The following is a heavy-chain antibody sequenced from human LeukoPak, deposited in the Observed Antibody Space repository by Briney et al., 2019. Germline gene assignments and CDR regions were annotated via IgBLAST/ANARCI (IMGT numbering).Heavy chain of an antibody. CDR2: INHSGST. V-gene: IGHV4-34*01. CDR1: GGSFSGYY. J-gene: IGHJ5*02. CDR3: ARDREDTAMVTWFDP. Sequence: PSETLSLTCAVYGGSFSGYYWSWIRQPPGKGLEWLGEINHSGSTNYNPSLKSRVTISVDTSKNQFSLKLSSVTAADTAVYYCARDREDTAMVTWFDPWGQGTLVTVSS. D-gene: IGHD5-18*01.